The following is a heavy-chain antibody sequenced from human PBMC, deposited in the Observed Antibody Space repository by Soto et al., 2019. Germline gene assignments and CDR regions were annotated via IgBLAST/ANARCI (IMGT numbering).Heavy chain of an antibody. CDR3: ARRISASYFN. CDR2: IDPSDSYT. J-gene: IGHJ4*02. D-gene: IGHD1-26*01. Sequence: GESLKISGKGSGYSFTSYWISWVRQMPGKGLEWMGRIDPSDSYTNYSPSFQGHVTISADKSISTAYLQWSSLKASDTAMYYCARRISASYFNWRQGTLVTVSS. CDR1: GYSFTSYW. V-gene: IGHV5-10-1*01.